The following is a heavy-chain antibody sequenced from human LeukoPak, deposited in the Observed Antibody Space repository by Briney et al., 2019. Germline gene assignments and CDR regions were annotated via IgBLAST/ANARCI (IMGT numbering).Heavy chain of an antibody. V-gene: IGHV4-30-4*01. D-gene: IGHD1-1*01. CDR1: GGSISSGDYH. J-gene: IGHJ4*02. CDR2: IHDSGST. CDR3: ASNWSDFDY. Sequence: SETLSLTCTVSGGSISSGDYHWNWIRQPPGKGLEWIGFIHDSGSTYYNPSLKSRVSISRDMSKNQLSLMLSSVTAADTAVYYCASNWSDFDYWGQGILVTVSS.